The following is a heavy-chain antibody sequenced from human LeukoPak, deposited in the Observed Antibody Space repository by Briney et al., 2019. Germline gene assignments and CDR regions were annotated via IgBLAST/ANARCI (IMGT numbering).Heavy chain of an antibody. V-gene: IGHV1-2*02. Sequence: ASVKVSCKASGYTFTGYYMHWVRQAPGRGLEWMGWINPNSGGTNYAQKFQGRVTMTRDTSISTAYMELSRLRSDDTAVYYCARAPSIVGATGWFDPWGQGTLVTVSS. CDR3: ARAPSIVGATGWFDP. CDR1: GYTFTGYY. J-gene: IGHJ5*02. CDR2: INPNSGGT. D-gene: IGHD1-26*01.